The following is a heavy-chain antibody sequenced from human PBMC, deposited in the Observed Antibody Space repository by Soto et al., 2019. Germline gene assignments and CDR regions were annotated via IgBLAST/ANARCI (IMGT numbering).Heavy chain of an antibody. CDR2: ISSSSSTI. V-gene: IGHV3-48*01. CDR1: GFTFSSYS. J-gene: IGHJ6*03. D-gene: IGHD4-17*01. Sequence: EVQLAESGGGLVQPGGSLRLSCAASGFTFSSYSMNWVRQAPGKGLEWVSYISSSSSTIYYADSVKGRFTISRDNAKNSLYLQMNSLRAEDTAVYYCARDLGSTTVTTGHSFMDVWGKGTTVTVSS. CDR3: ARDLGSTTVTTGHSFMDV.